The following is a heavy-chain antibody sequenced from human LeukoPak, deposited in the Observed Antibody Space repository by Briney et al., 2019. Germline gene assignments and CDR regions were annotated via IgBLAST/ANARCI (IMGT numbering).Heavy chain of an antibody. Sequence: ASVKVSCKASGYTFTSYDINWVRQATGQGLEWMGIINPSGGSTSYAQKFQGRVTMTRDTSTSTVYMELSSLRSEDTAVYYCARVEVWFGELYFDYWGQGTLVTVSS. V-gene: IGHV1-46*01. CDR2: INPSGGST. D-gene: IGHD3-10*01. CDR3: ARVEVWFGELYFDY. CDR1: GYTFTSYD. J-gene: IGHJ4*02.